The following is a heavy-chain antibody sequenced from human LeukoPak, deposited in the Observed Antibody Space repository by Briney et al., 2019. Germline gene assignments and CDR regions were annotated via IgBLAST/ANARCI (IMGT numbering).Heavy chain of an antibody. J-gene: IGHJ4*02. Sequence: PGGSLRLSCAASGFTFSSYSMNWVRQAPGKGLEWVSSISSSSSYIYYADSVKGRFTISRDNAKNSLYLQMNSLRAEDTAVYYCARGPGYCSGGSCPDYWGQGTLVTVSS. D-gene: IGHD2-15*01. V-gene: IGHV3-21*01. CDR3: ARGPGYCSGGSCPDY. CDR1: GFTFSSYS. CDR2: ISSSSSYI.